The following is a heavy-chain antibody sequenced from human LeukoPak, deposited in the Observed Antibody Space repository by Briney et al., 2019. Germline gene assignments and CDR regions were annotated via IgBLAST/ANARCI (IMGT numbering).Heavy chain of an antibody. D-gene: IGHD3-10*01. Sequence: SETLSLTCTVSGGSISSYYWSWIRQPPGKGLEWIGYIYYSGSTNYNPSLKSRVTISVDTSKNQFSLKLSSVTAADTAVYYCARAGGWFDPWGQGTLVTVSS. J-gene: IGHJ5*02. CDR3: ARAGGWFDP. V-gene: IGHV4-59*12. CDR1: GGSISSYY. CDR2: IYYSGST.